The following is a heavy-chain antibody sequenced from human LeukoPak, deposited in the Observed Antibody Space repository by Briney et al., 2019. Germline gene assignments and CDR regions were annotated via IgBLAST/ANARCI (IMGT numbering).Heavy chain of an antibody. V-gene: IGHV4-4*07. CDR3: AISALGSTYYFVY. CDR1: GGSISSYY. J-gene: IGHJ4*02. CDR2: IYTSGST. D-gene: IGHD6-6*01. Sequence: SETLSLTCTVSGGSISSYYWSWIRQPAGKGLEWIARIYTSGSTNYNPSLKSRVTMSVDTSKYQFSLKLSSVTAADTAVYYCAISALGSTYYFVYWGQGALVTVSS.